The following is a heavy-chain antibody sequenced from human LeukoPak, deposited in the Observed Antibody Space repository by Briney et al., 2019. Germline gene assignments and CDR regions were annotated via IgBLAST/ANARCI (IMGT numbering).Heavy chain of an antibody. CDR3: ARDEATVRKYYYGMDV. Sequence: SVKVSCKASGGTFSSYAISWVRQAPGQGLEWMGGIIPIFGTANYAQRFQGRVTITADESTSTAYMELSSLRSEDTAVYYCARDEATVRKYYYGMDVWGQGTTVTVSS. J-gene: IGHJ6*02. D-gene: IGHD4-11*01. V-gene: IGHV1-69*01. CDR2: IIPIFGTA. CDR1: GGTFSSYA.